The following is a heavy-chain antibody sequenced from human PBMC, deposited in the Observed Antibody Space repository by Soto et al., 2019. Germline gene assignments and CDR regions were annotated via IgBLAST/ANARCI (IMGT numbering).Heavy chain of an antibody. CDR2: IYSAGNT. Sequence: SETLSLTCPVSSGSITGYYWSWMRQPPGGGLEWIGYIYSAGNTLYTPSLQSRVTISVDTSKNQFSLNLRSVTAADTAVYYCARHDPVPKLQHGMGVWGQGATVTISS. CDR3: ARHDPVPKLQHGMGV. J-gene: IGHJ6*02. V-gene: IGHV4-59*01. D-gene: IGHD6-13*01. CDR1: SGSITGYY.